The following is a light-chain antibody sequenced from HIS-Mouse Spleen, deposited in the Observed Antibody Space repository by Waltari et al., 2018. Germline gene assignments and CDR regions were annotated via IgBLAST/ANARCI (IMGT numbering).Light chain of an antibody. CDR2: EVT. Sequence: QSALTQPPSASGSPGQSVTISCTGTSRDVGGYNYVSWYQQHPGQAPKLMIYEVTTRPSGVPDRFSGSKSGNMASLTVSGLQAEDEADYYCSSYAGSNNLVFGGGTKLTVL. CDR3: SSYAGSNNLV. J-gene: IGLJ3*02. CDR1: SRDVGGYNY. V-gene: IGLV2-8*01.